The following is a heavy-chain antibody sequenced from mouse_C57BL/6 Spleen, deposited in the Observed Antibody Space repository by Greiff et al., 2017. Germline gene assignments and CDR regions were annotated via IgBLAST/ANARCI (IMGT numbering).Heavy chain of an antibody. D-gene: IGHD2-4*01. V-gene: IGHV1-69*01. CDR1: GYTFTSYW. CDR2: IDPSDSYT. J-gene: IGHJ3*01. CDR3: ARGYDYDVRFAY. Sequence: QVQLQQPGAELVMPGASVKLSCKASGYTFTSYWMHWVKQRPGQGLEWIGEIDPSDSYTNYNQKFKGKSTLTVDKSSSTAYMQLSSLTSEDSAVYYCARGYDYDVRFAYWGQGTLVTVSA.